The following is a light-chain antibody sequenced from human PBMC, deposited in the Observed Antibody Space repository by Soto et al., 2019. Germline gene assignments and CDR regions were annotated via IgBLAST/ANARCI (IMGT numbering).Light chain of an antibody. CDR3: SSYTCSSTPYV. J-gene: IGLJ1*01. Sequence: QSVLTQPASVSVSPGQSITISCTGTSSDVGGYNYVSWYQQHPGKAPKLMIYDVSKRPSGVSNRFSGSKSGNTASLTISGLQAEDEANYYCSSYTCSSTPYVFGTGTKVTVL. CDR1: SSDVGGYNY. V-gene: IGLV2-14*01. CDR2: DVS.